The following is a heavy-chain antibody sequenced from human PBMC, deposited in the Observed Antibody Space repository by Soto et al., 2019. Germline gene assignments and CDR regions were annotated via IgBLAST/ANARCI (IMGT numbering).Heavy chain of an antibody. D-gene: IGHD2-15*01. CDR3: ASPQGGGKGPRFDY. Sequence: QVQLVQSGAEVKKPGSSVKVSCKASGGTFSSYTISWVRQAPGQGLEWMGRIIPILGIANYAQKFQGRVTITADKSTSTAYMELSSLRSEDTAVYYCASPQGGGKGPRFDYWGQGTLVTVSS. CDR2: IIPILGIA. J-gene: IGHJ4*02. CDR1: GGTFSSYT. V-gene: IGHV1-69*02.